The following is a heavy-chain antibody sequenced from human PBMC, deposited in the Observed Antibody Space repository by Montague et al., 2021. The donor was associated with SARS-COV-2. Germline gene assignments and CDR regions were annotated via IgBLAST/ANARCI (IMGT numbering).Heavy chain of an antibody. D-gene: IGHD2-21*01. CDR2: IFYNRST. CDR1: FGSISTYY. J-gene: IGHJ5*01. CDR3: ARQDAWAYCGDECYRGWFDS. Sequence: QSLAYTVSFGSISTYYWSWIRQPPGKGLEWIGFIFYNRSTKYNPSLKRRVSISLDTSKNQFSLKLSSVTAADTAVYYCARQDAWAYCGDECYRGWFDSWGQGTLVTVSS. V-gene: IGHV4-59*01.